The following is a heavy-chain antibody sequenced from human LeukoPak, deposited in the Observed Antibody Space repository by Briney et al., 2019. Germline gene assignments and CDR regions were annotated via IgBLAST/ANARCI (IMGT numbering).Heavy chain of an antibody. D-gene: IGHD3-10*01. CDR2: IIPIFGTA. J-gene: IGHJ5*02. CDR3: ARVVLRSGELFPDNWFDP. Sequence: SVKVSCKASGGTFSSYAISWVRQAPGQGLEWMGGIIPIFGTANYAQKFQGRVTITADESTSTAYMELSSLRSEDTAVYYCARVVLRSGELFPDNWFDPWGQGTLVTVSS. V-gene: IGHV1-69*13. CDR1: GGTFSSYA.